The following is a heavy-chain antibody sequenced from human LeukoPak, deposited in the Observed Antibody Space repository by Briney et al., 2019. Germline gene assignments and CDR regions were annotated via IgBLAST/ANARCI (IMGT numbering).Heavy chain of an antibody. CDR3: ARSAGVLLWFGDPKGGYSYGPDDY. J-gene: IGHJ4*02. CDR2: INTNTGNP. V-gene: IGHV7-4-1*02. CDR1: GYTFTSYA. Sequence: GASVKVSCKASGYTFTSYAMNWVRQAPGQGLEWMGWINTNTGNPTYAQGFTGRFVFSLDTSVSTTYLQISSLKAEDTAVYYCARSAGVLLWFGDPKGGYSYGPDDYWGQGTLVTVSS. D-gene: IGHD3-10*01.